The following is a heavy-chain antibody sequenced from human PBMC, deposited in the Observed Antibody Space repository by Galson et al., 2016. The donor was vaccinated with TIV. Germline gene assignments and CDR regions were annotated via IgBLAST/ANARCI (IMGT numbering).Heavy chain of an antibody. CDR1: GYTFRDYS. Sequence: SVKVSCKASGYTFRDYSINWVRQAPGQGLEWMGRINPNSAGTNYAQNFQGRVTMTRDTSISTAYMELSSLRSDDTAVFYCAKHTGYTLRHNYFDQWGQGTLVTVSS. CDR3: AKHTGYTLRHNYFDQ. D-gene: IGHD3-9*01. V-gene: IGHV1-2*06. J-gene: IGHJ5*02. CDR2: INPNSAGT.